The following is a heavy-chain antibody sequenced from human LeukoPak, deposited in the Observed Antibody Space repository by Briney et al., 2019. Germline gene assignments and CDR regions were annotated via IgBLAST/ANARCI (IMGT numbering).Heavy chain of an antibody. Sequence: SETLSLTCTVSGGSISSYYWSWIRQPPGKGLEWIGYIYYSGSTNYNPSLKSRVTISVDTSKNQFSLKLSSVTAADTAVYYCARTGDLHDFDYWGQGTLVTVSS. J-gene: IGHJ4*02. CDR2: IYYSGST. D-gene: IGHD7-27*01. V-gene: IGHV4-59*08. CDR3: ARTGDLHDFDY. CDR1: GGSISSYY.